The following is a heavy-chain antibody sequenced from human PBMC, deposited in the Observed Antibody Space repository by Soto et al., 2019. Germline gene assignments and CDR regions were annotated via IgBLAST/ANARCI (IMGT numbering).Heavy chain of an antibody. CDR1: GGTFSSYS. J-gene: IGHJ6*02. CDR3: ARAVVLTFTRFYDMDV. CDR2: LIPMFGTT. Sequence: QVQLVQSGAEVKTPGSSVKVSCKASGGTFSSYSINWVRQAPGQGLEWMGRLIPMFGTTDYAQRFQGRVTFTADESTSTGSMDVTNVTSEDTAVYYCARAVVLTFTRFYDMDVWGQGTTVTVSS. V-gene: IGHV1-69*18. D-gene: IGHD3-9*01.